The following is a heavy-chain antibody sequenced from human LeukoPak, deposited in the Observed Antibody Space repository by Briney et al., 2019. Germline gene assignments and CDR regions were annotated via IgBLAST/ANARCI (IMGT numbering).Heavy chain of an antibody. V-gene: IGHV3-21*01. CDR1: GAFITNSHW. Sequence: PSGTLSLTCAVSGAFITNSHWWSWVRQAPGKGLEWVSIISSSSSYIYYADSVKGRFTISRDNAKNALYLQMNSLRVEDTAVYYCARDGRCGGDCYASWGQGTLVTVSS. J-gene: IGHJ4*02. CDR2: ISSSSSYI. CDR3: ARDGRCGGDCYAS. D-gene: IGHD2-21*02.